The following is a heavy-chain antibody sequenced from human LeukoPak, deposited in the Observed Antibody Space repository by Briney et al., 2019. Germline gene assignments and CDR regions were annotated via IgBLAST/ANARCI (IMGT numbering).Heavy chain of an antibody. Sequence: GGSLRLSCAASGFTFSDYWMNWVRQAPGKGLEWVANIKQDGSEKYYVDSLNGRFTISRDNAKNSLYLQMNSLRAEDTAMYYCARDSISGFDYWGQGTLVTVSS. V-gene: IGHV3-7*01. CDR3: ARDSISGFDY. CDR2: IKQDGSEK. CDR1: GFTFSDYW. D-gene: IGHD2/OR15-2a*01. J-gene: IGHJ4*02.